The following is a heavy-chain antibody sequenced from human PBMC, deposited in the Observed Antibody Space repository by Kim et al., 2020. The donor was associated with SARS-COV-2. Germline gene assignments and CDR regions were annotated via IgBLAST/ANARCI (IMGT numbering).Heavy chain of an antibody. CDR2: FDPEDGET. CDR1: GYTLTELS. J-gene: IGHJ6*02. Sequence: ASVKVSCKVSGYTLTELSMHWVRQAPGKGLEWMGGFDPEDGETIYAQKFQGRVTMTEDTSTDTAYMELSSLRSEDTAVYYCATNWVGVRYFDWSRREHYYGMDVWGQGTTVTVSS. CDR3: ATNWVGVRYFDWSRREHYYGMDV. V-gene: IGHV1-24*01. D-gene: IGHD3-9*01.